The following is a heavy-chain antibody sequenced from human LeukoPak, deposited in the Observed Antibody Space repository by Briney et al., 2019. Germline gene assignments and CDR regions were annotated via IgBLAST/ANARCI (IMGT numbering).Heavy chain of an antibody. D-gene: IGHD4-23*01. Sequence: PGGSLRLSCAASGFTFSSYAMSWVRQAPGKGLEWVSAISGSGGSTYYADSVKGRFTISRDNSNNTLYLQMNSLRAEDTAVYYCAKDGVRVVTLGFDYWGQGTLVTVSS. CDR1: GFTFSSYA. J-gene: IGHJ4*02. CDR3: AKDGVRVVTLGFDY. V-gene: IGHV3-23*01. CDR2: ISGSGGST.